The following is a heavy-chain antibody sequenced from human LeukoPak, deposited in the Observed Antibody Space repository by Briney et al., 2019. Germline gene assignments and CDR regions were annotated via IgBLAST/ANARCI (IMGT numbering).Heavy chain of an antibody. CDR2: INPNSGGP. CDR1: GYTFTGYY. J-gene: IGHJ4*02. D-gene: IGHD2-15*01. Sequence: ASVKVSCKASGYTFTGYYMHWVRQAPGQGLEWMGRINPNSGGPNYAQKFKGRVIMTRDKSIRTAYMEVSRLRSDDTAVYYCAREGLYCSGDSCYSIFYTYWGQGTLVTVSS. V-gene: IGHV1-2*06. CDR3: AREGLYCSGDSCYSIFYTY.